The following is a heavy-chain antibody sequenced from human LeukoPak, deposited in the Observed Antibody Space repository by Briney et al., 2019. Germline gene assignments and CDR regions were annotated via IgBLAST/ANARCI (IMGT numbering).Heavy chain of an antibody. Sequence: GGSLRLSCAAPGFTLNGYWMHWVRHAPGKGLVWVSRINSDGSTTSYADSVKGRFTISRDNSKNTLYLQMNSPRGEDTAVYYCAMVGEADWGQGTLVTVSS. D-gene: IGHD2-15*01. J-gene: IGHJ4*02. CDR1: GFTLNGYW. CDR2: INSDGSTT. V-gene: IGHV3-74*01. CDR3: AMVGEAD.